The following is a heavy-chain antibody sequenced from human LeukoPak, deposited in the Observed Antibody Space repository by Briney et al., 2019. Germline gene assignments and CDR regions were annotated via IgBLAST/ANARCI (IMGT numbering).Heavy chain of an antibody. Sequence: GGSLRLSCTASGFTFSTYAMTWVRQAPGKGLEWVANIKQDGSDKYYVDSVKGRFNISRDNAKNSLYLQMNSLRAEDTAVYYCARERHLDYWGQGTLVTVSS. CDR2: IKQDGSDK. V-gene: IGHV3-7*01. J-gene: IGHJ4*02. D-gene: IGHD6-25*01. CDR3: ARERHLDY. CDR1: GFTFSTYA.